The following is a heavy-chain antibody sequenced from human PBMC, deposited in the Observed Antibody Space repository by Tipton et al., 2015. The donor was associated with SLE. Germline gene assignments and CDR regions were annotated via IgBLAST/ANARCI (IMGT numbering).Heavy chain of an antibody. J-gene: IGHJ4*02. CDR3: ARTIHSYDSSGYYLYYFDY. CDR1: GGSISSGDYS. CDR2: IYHSGSTSYNPSYHSGNT. Sequence: TLSLTCAVSGGSISSGDYSWNWIRQPPGKGLEWIGYIYHSGSTSYNPSYHSGNTYYNPSLKSRVTISVDSSKNQFSLNLSSVTAADTALYYCARTIHSYDSSGYYLYYFDYWGQGTLVTVSS. D-gene: IGHD3-22*01. V-gene: IGHV4-30-2*01.